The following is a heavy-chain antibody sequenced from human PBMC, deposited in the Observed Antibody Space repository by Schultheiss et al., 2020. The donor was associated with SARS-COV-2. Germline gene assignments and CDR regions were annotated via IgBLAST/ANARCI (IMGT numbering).Heavy chain of an antibody. D-gene: IGHD1-26*01. V-gene: IGHV5-51*01. Sequence: GESLKISCRGSGYMFTSYWIGWVRQMPGKGLEWMGIIYPGDSDTRYSPAFQGQVTISVDKSISTAYLQWSSLKASDTAMYYCTRWDEYSHDFLGQGSLVTVSS. CDR1: GYMFTSYW. CDR2: IYPGDSDT. CDR3: TRWDEYSHDF. J-gene: IGHJ4*02.